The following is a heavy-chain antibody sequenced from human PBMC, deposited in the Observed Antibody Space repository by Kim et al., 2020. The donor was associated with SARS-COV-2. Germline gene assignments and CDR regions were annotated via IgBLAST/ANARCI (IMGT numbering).Heavy chain of an antibody. CDR1: GYTFTSYG. CDR3: ARDWFRRQQLAYDAFDI. Sequence: ASVKVSCKASGYTFTSYGISWVRQAPGQGLEWMGWISAYNGNTNYAQKLQGRVTMTTDTSTSTAYMELRSLRSDDTAVYYCARDWFRRQQLAYDAFDIWGQGTMVTVSS. D-gene: IGHD6-13*01. J-gene: IGHJ3*02. CDR2: ISAYNGNT. V-gene: IGHV1-18*01.